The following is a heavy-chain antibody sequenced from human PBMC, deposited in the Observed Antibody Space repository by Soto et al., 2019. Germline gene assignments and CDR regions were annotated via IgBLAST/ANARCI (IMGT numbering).Heavy chain of an antibody. CDR2: IYYSGST. CDR1: GGSISSYY. V-gene: IGHV4-59*01. D-gene: IGHD6-6*01. J-gene: IGHJ4*02. CDR3: ARLIAARAYYFDY. Sequence: SETLSLTCTVSGGSISSYYWSWIRQPPGKGLEWIGYIYYSGSTNYNPSLKSRVTISVDTSKNQFSLKLSSVTAADTAVYYCARLIAARAYYFDYWGQGTLVTVSS.